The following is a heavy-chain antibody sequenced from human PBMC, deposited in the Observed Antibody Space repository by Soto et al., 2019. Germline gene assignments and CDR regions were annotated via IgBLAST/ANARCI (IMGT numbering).Heavy chain of an antibody. CDR2: FDPEDGET. CDR1: GYTLTELS. D-gene: IGHD3-10*01. J-gene: IGHJ4*02. V-gene: IGHV1-24*01. CDR3: ATDRWYYGSGSRVNYFDY. Sequence: ASVKVSCKVSGYTLTELSMHWVRQAPGKGLEWMGGFDPEDGETIYAQKFQGRVTMTEDTSTDTAYMELSSLRSEDTAVYYCATDRWYYGSGSRVNYFDYWGQGTLVTVSS.